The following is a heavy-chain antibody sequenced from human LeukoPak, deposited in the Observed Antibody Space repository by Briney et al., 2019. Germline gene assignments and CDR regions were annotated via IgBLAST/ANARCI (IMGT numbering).Heavy chain of an antibody. CDR2: ISGSGGST. V-gene: IGHV3-23*01. D-gene: IGHD3-22*01. CDR3: AKDLPIRHYYDSSGYFFDY. CDR1: GFTFSNAW. J-gene: IGHJ4*02. Sequence: GGSLRLSCAASGFTFSNAWMSWVRQAPGKGLEWVSAISGSGGSTYYADSVKGRFTISRDNSKNTLYLQMYSLRAEDTAVYYCAKDLPIRHYYDSSGYFFDYWGQGTLVTVSS.